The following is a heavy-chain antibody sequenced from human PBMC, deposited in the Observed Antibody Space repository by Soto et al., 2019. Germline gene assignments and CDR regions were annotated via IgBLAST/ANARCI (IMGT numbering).Heavy chain of an antibody. V-gene: IGHV3-11*01. Sequence: GGSLRLSCVGSGFTGSLNYMGWARQAPGKGLEWVSYISSSGSTIYYADSVKGRFTISRDNAKNSLYLQMNSLRAEDTAVYYCARDLYDWKTWFDPWGQGTLVTVSS. CDR3: ARDLYDWKTWFDP. D-gene: IGHD1-1*01. J-gene: IGHJ5*02. CDR1: GFTGSLNY. CDR2: ISSSGSTI.